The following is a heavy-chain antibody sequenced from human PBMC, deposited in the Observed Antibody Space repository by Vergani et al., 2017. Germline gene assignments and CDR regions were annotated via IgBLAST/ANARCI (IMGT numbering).Heavy chain of an antibody. V-gene: IGHV3-30*02. CDR1: GFTLSNYG. CDR2: LRYDGITK. Sequence: QVQVVESGGGVVQPGGSLRLSCAASGFTLSNYGMHWVRRAPGKGLEWVAFLRYDGITKPYSDSVKGRFTISRDNSKNTLYLQMNNLRRDDTAVYYCAKNFWSELNYHGSPRHGEFDFWGQGTLVTVSS. CDR3: AKNFWSELNYHGSPRHGEFDF. D-gene: IGHD3/OR15-3a*01. J-gene: IGHJ4*02.